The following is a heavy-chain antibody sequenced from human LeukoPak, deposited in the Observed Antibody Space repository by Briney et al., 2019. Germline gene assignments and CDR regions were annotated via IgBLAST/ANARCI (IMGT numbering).Heavy chain of an antibody. CDR3: ARNRIAAAGLPFHYFDY. D-gene: IGHD6-13*01. J-gene: IGHJ4*02. Sequence: GASVKVSCKASGYTFTSYGISWVRQATGQGLEWMGWMNPNSGNTGYAQKFQGRVTITRNTSISTAYIELSSLRSEDTAVYYCARNRIAAAGLPFHYFDYWGQGTLVTVSS. CDR1: GYTFTSYG. CDR2: MNPNSGNT. V-gene: IGHV1-8*03.